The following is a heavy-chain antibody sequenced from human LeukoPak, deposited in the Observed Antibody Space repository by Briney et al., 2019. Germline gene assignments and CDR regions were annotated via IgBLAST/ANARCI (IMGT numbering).Heavy chain of an antibody. D-gene: IGHD6-19*01. Sequence: KTGGSLRLSCAASGFTFSSYSMNWVRQAPGKGLEWVSPISSSSSYIYYADSVKGRFTISRDNAKNSLYLQMNSLRAEDTAVYYCARWVAVAGTGYWGQGTLVTVSS. CDR2: ISSSSSYI. V-gene: IGHV3-21*01. CDR1: GFTFSSYS. J-gene: IGHJ4*02. CDR3: ARWVAVAGTGY.